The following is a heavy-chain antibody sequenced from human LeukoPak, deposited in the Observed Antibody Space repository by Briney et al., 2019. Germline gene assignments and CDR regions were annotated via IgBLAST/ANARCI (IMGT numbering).Heavy chain of an antibody. J-gene: IGHJ4*02. CDR1: GGSFSGYY. CDR3: ARGRGYSYGENFGY. D-gene: IGHD5-18*01. V-gene: IGHV4-34*01. Sequence: SETLSLTCAVYGGSFSGYYWSWIRQPPGKGLEWIGEINHSGSTNYNPSLKSRVTISVDTSKNQFSLKLSSVTAADTAVYYCARGRGYSYGENFGYWGQGTLVTVSS. CDR2: INHSGST.